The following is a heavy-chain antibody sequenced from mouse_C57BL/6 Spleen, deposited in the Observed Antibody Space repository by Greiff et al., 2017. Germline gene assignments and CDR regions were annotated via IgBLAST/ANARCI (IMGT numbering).Heavy chain of an antibody. J-gene: IGHJ2*01. CDR2: IDPSDSYT. CDR3: ARRYYGSSTYFYY. CDR1: GYTFTSYW. Sequence: VQLQQPGAELVMPGASVKLSCKASGYTFTSYWMHWVKQRPGQGLEWIGEIDPSDSYTNYNQKFKGKSTLTVDKSSSTAYMQLSSLTSEDSAVYYCARRYYGSSTYFYYWGQGTTLTVSS. D-gene: IGHD1-1*01. V-gene: IGHV1-69*01.